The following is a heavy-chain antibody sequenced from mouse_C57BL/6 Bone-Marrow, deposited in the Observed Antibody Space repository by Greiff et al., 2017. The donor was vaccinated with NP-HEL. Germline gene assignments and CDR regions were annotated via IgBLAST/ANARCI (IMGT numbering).Heavy chain of an antibody. V-gene: IGHV1-59*01. Sequence: QVQLQQPGAELVRPGTSVKLSCKASGYTFTSYWMHWVKQRPGQGLEWIGVIDPSDSYTNYNQKFKGKATLTVDTSSSTAYMPLSSLTSEDSAVYYCVGPFAYWGQGTLVTVSA. CDR3: VGPFAY. CDR2: IDPSDSYT. D-gene: IGHD2-14*01. CDR1: GYTFTSYW. J-gene: IGHJ3*01.